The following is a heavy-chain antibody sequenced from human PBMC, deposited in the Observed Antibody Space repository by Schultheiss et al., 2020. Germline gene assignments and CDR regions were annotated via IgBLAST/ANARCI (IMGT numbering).Heavy chain of an antibody. CDR2: IYYGGNT. CDR1: GGAVSSGGYY. CDR3: ARTILNYYYYYMDV. J-gene: IGHJ6*03. V-gene: IGHV4-31*01. D-gene: IGHD2-21*01. Sequence: SETLSLTCSVSGGAVSSGGYYWTWVRQRPGKGLEWIGYIYYGGNTYYKPSLKRLITISVDTSKNQFSLSLSSVTAADTAVYYCARTILNYYYYYMDVWGRGTTVTVSS.